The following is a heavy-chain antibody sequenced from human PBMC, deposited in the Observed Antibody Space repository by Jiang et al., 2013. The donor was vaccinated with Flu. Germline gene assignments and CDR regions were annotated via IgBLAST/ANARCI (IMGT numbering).Heavy chain of an antibody. CDR3: ARVGLERPLDAFDI. D-gene: IGHD1-1*01. CDR1: GFTVSSNY. V-gene: IGHV3-53*04. CDR2: IYSGGST. Sequence: QLLESGGGLVQPGGSLRLSCAASGFTVSSNYMSWVRQAPGKGLEWVSVIYSGGSTYYADSVKGRFTISRHNSKNTLYLQMNSLRAEDTAVYYCARVGLERPLDAFDIWGQGTMVTVSS. J-gene: IGHJ3*02.